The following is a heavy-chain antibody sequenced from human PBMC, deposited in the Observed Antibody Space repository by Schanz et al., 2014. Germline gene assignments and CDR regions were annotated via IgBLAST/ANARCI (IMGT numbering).Heavy chain of an antibody. CDR1: AFALNNYD. D-gene: IGHD6-6*01. J-gene: IGHJ6*02. CDR3: AKVWKDHRIAGRPGWSDGMDV. CDR2: IRGSGGST. V-gene: IGHV3-23*01. Sequence: DVQLLESGGGLVQPGGSLRLSCAASAFALNNYDMTWVRQAPGKGLEWVSCIRGSGGSTLYADSVQGRFTISRDDSKKRLYLQMNSLRAEDTAVYYCAKVWKDHRIAGRPGWSDGMDVWGQGTTVTVSS.